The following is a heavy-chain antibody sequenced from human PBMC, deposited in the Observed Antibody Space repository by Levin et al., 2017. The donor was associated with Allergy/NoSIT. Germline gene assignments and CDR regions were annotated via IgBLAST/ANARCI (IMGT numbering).Heavy chain of an antibody. D-gene: IGHD2-2*01. CDR2: IWYDGSNK. CDR3: ARGWYQLPEFDP. J-gene: IGHJ5*02. V-gene: IGHV3-33*01. Sequence: PGGSLRLSCAASGFTFSSYGMHWVRQAPGKGLEWVAVIWYDGSNKYYADSVKGRFTISRDNSKNTLYLQMNSLRAEDTAVYYCARGWYQLPEFDPWGQGTLVTVSS. CDR1: GFTFSSYG.